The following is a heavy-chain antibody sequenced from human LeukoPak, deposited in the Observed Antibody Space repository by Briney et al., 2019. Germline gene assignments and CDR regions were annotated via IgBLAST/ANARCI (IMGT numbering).Heavy chain of an antibody. Sequence: GGSLRLSCAASGFPFSSYAMSWGRQAPGKGLEWASSISAGGSSTYYADSVKGRFTISRDNSKNTLYLQMDSLRAEDTAVYFCAKVPGQIVALPAGDDAFDIWGQGTMVTVSS. D-gene: IGHD2-2*01. J-gene: IGHJ3*02. CDR3: AKVPGQIVALPAGDDAFDI. CDR2: ISAGGSST. V-gene: IGHV3-23*01. CDR1: GFPFSSYA.